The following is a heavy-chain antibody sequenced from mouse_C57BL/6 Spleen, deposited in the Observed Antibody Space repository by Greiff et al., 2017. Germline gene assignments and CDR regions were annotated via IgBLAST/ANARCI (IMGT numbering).Heavy chain of an antibody. CDR3: ARDLGYGGYLDY. D-gene: IGHD1-1*02. J-gene: IGHJ2*01. CDR2: ISDGGSYT. V-gene: IGHV5-4*01. CDR1: GFTFSSYA. Sequence: EVHLVESGGGLVKPGGSLKLSCAASGFTFSSYAMSWVRQTPEKRLEWVATISDGGSYTYYPDNVKGRFTISRDNAKNNLYLQMSHLKSEDTAMYYCARDLGYGGYLDYWGQGTTLTVSS.